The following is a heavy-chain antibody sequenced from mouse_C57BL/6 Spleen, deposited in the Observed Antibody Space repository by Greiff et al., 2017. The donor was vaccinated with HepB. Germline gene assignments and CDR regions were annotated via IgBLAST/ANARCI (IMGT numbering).Heavy chain of an antibody. Sequence: VMLVESGAELVKPGASVKISCKASGYAFSSYWMNWVKQRPGKGLEWIGQIYPGDGDTNYNGKFKGKATLTADKSSSTAYMQLSSLTSEDSAVYFCARIWITTVVARYFDVWGTGTTVTVSS. CDR3: ARIWITTVVARYFDV. CDR2: IYPGDGDT. D-gene: IGHD1-1*01. V-gene: IGHV1-80*01. J-gene: IGHJ1*03. CDR1: GYAFSSYW.